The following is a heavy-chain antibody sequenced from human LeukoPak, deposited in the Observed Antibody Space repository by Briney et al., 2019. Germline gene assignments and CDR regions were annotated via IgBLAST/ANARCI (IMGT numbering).Heavy chain of an antibody. V-gene: IGHV1-8*01. CDR1: GYTFTSYD. CDR2: MNPNSGNT. CDR3: ARARDNVLLWFGELLYAFDI. D-gene: IGHD3-10*01. J-gene: IGHJ3*02. Sequence: ASVKVSCKASGYTFTSYDINWVRQAPGQGLEWMGWMNPNSGNTGYAQKFQGRVTMTRNTSISTAYMELSSLRSEDTAVYYCARARDNVLLWFGELLYAFDIGGQGTMVTVSS.